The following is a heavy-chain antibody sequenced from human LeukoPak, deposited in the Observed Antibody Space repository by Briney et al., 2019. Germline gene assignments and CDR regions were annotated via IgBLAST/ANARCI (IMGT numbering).Heavy chain of an antibody. V-gene: IGHV1-18*01. CDR3: ASYSYGYVGYYYYYYMDV. D-gene: IGHD5-18*01. J-gene: IGHJ6*03. CDR1: GYTFTSYG. Sequence: ASVKVSCKASGYTFTSYGISWVRQAPGQGLEWMGWISAYNGNTNYAQNLQGRVTMTTDTSTSTAYMELRSLRSDDTAVYYCASYSYGYVGYYYYYYMDVWGKGTTVTISS. CDR2: ISAYNGNT.